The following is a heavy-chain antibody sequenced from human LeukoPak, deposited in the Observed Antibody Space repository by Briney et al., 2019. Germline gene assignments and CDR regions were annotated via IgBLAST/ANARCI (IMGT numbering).Heavy chain of an antibody. J-gene: IGHJ4*02. CDR3: ARVLLVEDSESHYFDH. V-gene: IGHV1-18*01. CDR1: GYSSTNYG. CDR2: ISGYNSKT. D-gene: IGHD1-26*01. Sequence: PGASVKVSCKASGYSSTNYGISWVRQAPGQGLEWMGWISGYNSKTHYARKFQGRVTMTTDTSTTTAYMELRTLRSDDTAVYYCARVLLVEDSESHYFDHWGQGTLVTVTS.